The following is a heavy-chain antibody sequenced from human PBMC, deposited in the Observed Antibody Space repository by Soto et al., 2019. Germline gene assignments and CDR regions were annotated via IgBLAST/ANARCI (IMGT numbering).Heavy chain of an antibody. CDR2: TYYRSKWYN. V-gene: IGHV6-1*01. CDR3: AREVVRLGFRLIAAAGTHGDDAFDI. D-gene: IGHD6-13*01. CDR1: GDSVSSNSAA. J-gene: IGHJ3*02. Sequence: SQTLSLTCAISGDSVSSNSAAWNWIRQSPSRGLEWLGRTYYRSKWYNDYAVSVKSRITINPDTSKNQFSLQLNPVTPEHTAVYYCAREVVRLGFRLIAAAGTHGDDAFDIWGQGTMVTVSS.